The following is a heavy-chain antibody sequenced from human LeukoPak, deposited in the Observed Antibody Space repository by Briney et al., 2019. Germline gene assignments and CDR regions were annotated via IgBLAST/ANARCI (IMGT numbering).Heavy chain of an antibody. D-gene: IGHD4/OR15-4a*01. J-gene: IGHJ5*02. CDR3: VRHDFADYSSFDP. CDR2: IYYSGSA. Sequence: SETLFLTCSVSGGSMSSGSYYWGWIRQPPGKGLEWIGTIYYSGSAYYSPSLKSRVTISVDKSEKQFSLKLNSVTAADTAVYYCVRHDFADYSSFDPWGQGALVTVSS. V-gene: IGHV4-39*01. CDR1: GGSMSSGSYY.